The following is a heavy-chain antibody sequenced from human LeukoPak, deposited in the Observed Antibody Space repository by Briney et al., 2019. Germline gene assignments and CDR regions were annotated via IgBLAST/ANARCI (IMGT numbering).Heavy chain of an antibody. CDR1: GYTFTGYY. V-gene: IGHV1-18*04. Sequence: ASVEVSCKASGYTFTGYYLHWVRQAPGQGLEWMGWISAYNGNTNYAQKLQGRVTMTTDTSTSTAYMELRSLRSDDTAVYYCARASYCSSTSCYFTKYNWFDPWGQGTLVTVSS. CDR3: ARASYCSSTSCYFTKYNWFDP. J-gene: IGHJ5*02. CDR2: ISAYNGNT. D-gene: IGHD2-2*01.